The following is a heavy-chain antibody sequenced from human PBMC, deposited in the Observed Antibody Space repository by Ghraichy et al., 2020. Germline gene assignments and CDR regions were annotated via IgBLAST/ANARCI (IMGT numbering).Heavy chain of an antibody. CDR3: ARYQYCSSTSCSVGDVDY. CDR1: GYTFTSYG. V-gene: IGHV1-18*04. CDR2: ISAYNGNT. D-gene: IGHD2-2*01. J-gene: IGHJ4*02. Sequence: ASVKVSCKASGYTFTSYGISWVRQAPGQGLEWMGWISAYNGNTNYAQKLQGRVTMTTDTSTSTAYMELRSLRSDDTAVYYCARYQYCSSTSCSVGDVDYWGQGTLVTVSS.